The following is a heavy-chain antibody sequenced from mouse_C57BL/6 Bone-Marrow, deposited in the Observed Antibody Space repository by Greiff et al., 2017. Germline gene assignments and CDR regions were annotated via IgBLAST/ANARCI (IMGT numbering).Heavy chain of an antibody. CDR1: GYTFTSYW. Sequence: VQLQQPGAELVKPGASVKLSCKASGYTFTSYWMHWVKQRPGQGLEWIGMIHPTSGSTNYNEKFKSKATLTVDKSSSTAYMQLSSLTSEDSAVXYCARGSRSTGDIDYWGQGTTVTVSS. V-gene: IGHV1-64*01. CDR2: IHPTSGST. CDR3: ARGSRSTGDIDY. D-gene: IGHD2-13*01. J-gene: IGHJ4*01.